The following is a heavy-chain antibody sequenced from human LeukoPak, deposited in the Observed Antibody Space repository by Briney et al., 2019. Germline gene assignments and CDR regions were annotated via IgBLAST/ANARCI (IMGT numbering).Heavy chain of an antibody. CDR2: IFYSGST. CDR1: GGSVSNNNYY. J-gene: IGHJ4*02. CDR3: ARAAYKHLRFLEWVRNYYFDY. V-gene: IGHV4-61*01. D-gene: IGHD3-3*01. Sequence: PSETLSLTCTVSGGSVSNNNYYWNWIRQPPGKGLEWIGYIFYSGSTNYNPSLKSRVTISVDTSKNQFSLKLSSVTAADTAVYYCARAAYKHLRFLEWVRNYYFDYWGQGTLVTVSS.